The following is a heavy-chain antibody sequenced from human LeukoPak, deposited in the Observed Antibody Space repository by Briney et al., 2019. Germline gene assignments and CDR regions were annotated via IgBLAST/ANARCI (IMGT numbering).Heavy chain of an antibody. CDR1: GDTFSSYA. CDR3: ATHSPEWRYSGYYNYYYIDV. CDR2: IIPIFGTA. D-gene: IGHD5-12*01. V-gene: IGHV1-69*06. J-gene: IGHJ6*03. Sequence: GASVKVSCKASGDTFSSYAITWVRQAPGQGLEWMGGIIPIFGTANYAQKFQGRVTMTEDTSTDTAYMELSSLRSEDTAVYYCATHSPEWRYSGYYNYYYIDVWGKGTTVTVSS.